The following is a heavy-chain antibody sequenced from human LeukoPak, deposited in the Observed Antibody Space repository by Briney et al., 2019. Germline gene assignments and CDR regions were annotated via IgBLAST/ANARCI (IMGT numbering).Heavy chain of an antibody. CDR2: MNPNSGNT. D-gene: IGHD4-11*01. V-gene: IGHV1-8*01. Sequence: ASVKVSCKASGYTFTSYDINWVRQATGQGLEWMGWMNPNSGNTGYAQNFQGRVTMTRNTSISTAYMVLRSLTKEDTAVYYCARLHRPFDYWGQGTLVTVSS. CDR3: ARLHRPFDY. J-gene: IGHJ4*02. CDR1: GYTFTSYD.